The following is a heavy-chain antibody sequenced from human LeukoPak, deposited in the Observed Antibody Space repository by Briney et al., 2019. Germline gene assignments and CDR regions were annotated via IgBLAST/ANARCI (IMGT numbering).Heavy chain of an antibody. V-gene: IGHV4-59*06. CDR2: IYYSGST. D-gene: IGHD3-22*01. CDR1: GGSMNENY. J-gene: IGHJ5*02. CDR3: ARASRDSSGSARDNWFDP. Sequence: SESLSLTCTVSGGSMNENYWAWIRQPPGKGLEWIGYIYYSGSTSYNSSLKSRVTISVDTSKNQFSLRLSSMTAADTAMYYCARASRDSSGSARDNWFDPWGQGTLVTVSS.